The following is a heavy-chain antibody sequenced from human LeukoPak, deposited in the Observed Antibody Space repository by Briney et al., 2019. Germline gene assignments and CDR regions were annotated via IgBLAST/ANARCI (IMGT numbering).Heavy chain of an antibody. D-gene: IGHD6-19*01. V-gene: IGHV1-18*01. CDR2: ISTYNGNT. CDR3: ARDRVKYSSGWSPRRNDAFDI. J-gene: IGHJ3*02. Sequence: GASVKVSCKASGYTFTSYGISWVRQAPGQGLEWMGCISTYNGNTNYAQKLQGRVTMTRDTSTSTAYMELRSLRSDDTAVYYCARDRVKYSSGWSPRRNDAFDIWGQGTMVTVSS. CDR1: GYTFTSYG.